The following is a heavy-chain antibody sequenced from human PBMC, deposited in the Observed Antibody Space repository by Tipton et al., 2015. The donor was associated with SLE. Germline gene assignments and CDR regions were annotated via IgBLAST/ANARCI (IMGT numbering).Heavy chain of an antibody. CDR3: ARDGYYGSGTTDEF. CDR2: ISSDGNNK. D-gene: IGHD3-10*01. Sequence: SLRLSCGASGFTFSDYAIPWVRQAPSRGLEWVAVISSDGNNKDNADSLRGRLSISRDNSKNTVYLHINSLRVEDTAVYYCARDGYYGSGTTDEFWGQGTLVTVSS. J-gene: IGHJ4*02. CDR1: GFTFSDYA. V-gene: IGHV3-30*04.